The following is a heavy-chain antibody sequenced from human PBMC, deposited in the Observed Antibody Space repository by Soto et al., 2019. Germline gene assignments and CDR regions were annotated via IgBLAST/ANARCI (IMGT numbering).Heavy chain of an antibody. CDR2: IAAYNGDT. CDR1: GYTFRNFG. J-gene: IGHJ4*02. CDR3: ARDRGTYFDY. V-gene: IGHV1-18*01. Sequence: QVQLVQSGAEVKKPGASVRVSYKASGYTFRNFGYSWLRQAPGQRPEWMGWIAAYNGDTNFAPSLRGRLTMTTDTSTTTVYMELNSLTSDDTAVYYCARDRGTYFDYWGQGTVVTVSS.